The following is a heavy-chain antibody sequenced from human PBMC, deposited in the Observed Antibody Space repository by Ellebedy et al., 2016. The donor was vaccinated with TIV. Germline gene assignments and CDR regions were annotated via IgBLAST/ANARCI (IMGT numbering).Heavy chain of an antibody. CDR2: INAANGNT. J-gene: IGHJ4*02. CDR3: ARGRAYGSGSDLDY. Sequence: ASVKVSXXASGYTFSSYAMHWVRQAPGQSLEWMGWINAANGNTKISQKFQGRVSITRATSARTGYMELSIPTSEDTAVYYCARGRAYGSGSDLDYWGQGTLVTVSS. D-gene: IGHD3-10*01. V-gene: IGHV1-3*01. CDR1: GYTFSSYA.